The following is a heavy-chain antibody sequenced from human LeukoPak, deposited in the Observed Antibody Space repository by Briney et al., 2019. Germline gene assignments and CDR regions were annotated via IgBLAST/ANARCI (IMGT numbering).Heavy chain of an antibody. CDR1: GFSFSDYW. CDR2: IKQDGSDS. Sequence: PGGSLRLSCAASGFSFSDYWMSWVRQTPGKGLEWVANIKQDGSDSFYLDSVKGRFTISRDSAKNSLYLEMNSLRADDTAVYYCARRNYHSSGSYLYWGQGALVTVSS. V-gene: IGHV3-7*01. J-gene: IGHJ4*02. D-gene: IGHD3-10*01. CDR3: ARRNYHSSGSYLY.